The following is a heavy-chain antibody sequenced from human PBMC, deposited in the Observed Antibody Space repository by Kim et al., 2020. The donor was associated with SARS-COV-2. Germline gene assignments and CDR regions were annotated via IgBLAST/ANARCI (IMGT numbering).Heavy chain of an antibody. V-gene: IGHV1-18*04. J-gene: IGHJ4*02. D-gene: IGHD3-22*01. CDR2: ISAYNGNT. CDR1: GYTFTSYG. Sequence: ASVKVSCKASGYTFTSYGISWVRQAPGQGLEWMGWISAYNGNTNYAQKLQGRVTMTTDTSTSTAYMELRSLRSDDTAVYYCARDRKYYYDSSGLFFDYWGQGTLVTVSS. CDR3: ARDRKYYYDSSGLFFDY.